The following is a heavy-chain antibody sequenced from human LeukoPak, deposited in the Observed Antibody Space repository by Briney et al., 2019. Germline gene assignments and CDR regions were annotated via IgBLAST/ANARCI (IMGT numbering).Heavy chain of an antibody. CDR3: ARDQTGNIDY. CDR2: IKQDGSEQ. V-gene: IGHV3-7*01. J-gene: IGHJ4*02. CDR1: GFTFSTFW. Sequence: GGSLRLSCTASGFTFSTFWMTWVRQAPGKGLEWVANIKQDGSEQYYVDSVKGRFTISRDNAKNSLYLQMNSLRAEDTVVYLCARDQTGNIDYWGQGTLVTVSS.